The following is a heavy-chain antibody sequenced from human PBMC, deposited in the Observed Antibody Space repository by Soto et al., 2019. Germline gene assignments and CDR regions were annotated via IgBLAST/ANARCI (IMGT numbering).Heavy chain of an antibody. D-gene: IGHD6-13*01. Sequence: EVQLLESGGGLVQPGGSLRLSCAASGFTFSSYAMSWVRQAPGKGLEWVSAISGSGGSTYYADSVKGRFTISRDNSKNTLYLHMNSLRAEDTAVYDCAKLIAAAGYWYFDLWGRGTLVTVSS. CDR2: ISGSGGST. J-gene: IGHJ2*01. CDR3: AKLIAAAGYWYFDL. V-gene: IGHV3-23*01. CDR1: GFTFSSYA.